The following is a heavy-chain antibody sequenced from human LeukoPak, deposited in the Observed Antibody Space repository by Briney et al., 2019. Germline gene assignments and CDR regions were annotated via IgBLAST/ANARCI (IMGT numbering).Heavy chain of an antibody. CDR1: GGSFSGYY. V-gene: IGHV4-34*01. D-gene: IGHD2-2*01. Sequence: SETLSLTCTVYGGSFSGYYWSWIRQPPGKGLEWIGEINHSGSTNYNPSLKSRVTISVDTSKNQFSLKLSSVTAADTAVYYCARGRGLASGRVVPAARPNYYYYYGMDVWGQGTTVTVSS. CDR2: INHSGST. CDR3: ARGRGLASGRVVPAARPNYYYYYGMDV. J-gene: IGHJ6*02.